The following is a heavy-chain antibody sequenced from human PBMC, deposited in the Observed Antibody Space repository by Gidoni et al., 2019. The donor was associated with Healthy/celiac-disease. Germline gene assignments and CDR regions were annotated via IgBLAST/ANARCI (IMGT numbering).Heavy chain of an antibody. CDR2: T. V-gene: IGHV3-66*01. CDR3: ARSSRGSSWPELYYFDY. J-gene: IGHJ4*02. Sequence: TYYADSVKGRFTISRDNSKNTLYLQMNSLRAEDTAVYYCARSSRGSSWPELYYFDYWGQGTLVTVSS. D-gene: IGHD6-13*01.